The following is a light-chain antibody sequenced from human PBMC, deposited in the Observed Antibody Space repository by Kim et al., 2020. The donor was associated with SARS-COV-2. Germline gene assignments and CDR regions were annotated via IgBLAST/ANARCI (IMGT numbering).Light chain of an antibody. CDR3: QKYNSGPIT. Sequence: AAVGDRVTITCRASQGITNNLAWCQQRAGKVPNLLIYAASTLQSGVPSRFSGSGSGTDFTLTISSLQPEDVATYYCQKYNSGPITFGQGTRLEIK. CDR2: AAS. V-gene: IGKV1-27*01. CDR1: QGITNN. J-gene: IGKJ5*01.